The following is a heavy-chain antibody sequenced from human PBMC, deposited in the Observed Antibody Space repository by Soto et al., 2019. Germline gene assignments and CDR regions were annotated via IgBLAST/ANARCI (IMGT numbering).Heavy chain of an antibody. V-gene: IGHV3-7*03. J-gene: IGHJ4*02. Sequence: EVQLVESGGGLVQPGGSLRLSCAVSGLTFSTTWMTWVRQAPGKGLEWLASINQDGSATYYVDSVKGRFTISRDNAKNSLDQQPNSLRAEDSPTCYWARDRGPNTLDYWGQGTLVPVSS. D-gene: IGHD7-27*01. CDR2: INQDGSAT. CDR3: ARDRGPNTLDY. CDR1: GLTFSTTW.